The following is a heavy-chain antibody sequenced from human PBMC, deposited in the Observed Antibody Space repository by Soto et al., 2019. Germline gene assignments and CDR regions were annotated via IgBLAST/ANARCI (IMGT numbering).Heavy chain of an antibody. CDR1: GFTFSSYG. D-gene: IGHD6-6*01. J-gene: IGHJ4*02. CDR3: AKGGRIAARPGDFDY. CDR2: ISYDGSNK. Sequence: GGSLRLSCAASGFTFSSYGMHWVRQAPGKGLEWVAVISYDGSNKYYADSVKGRFTISRDNSKNTLYLQMNSLRAEDTAVYYCAKGGRIAARPGDFDYWGQGTLVTVSS. V-gene: IGHV3-30*18.